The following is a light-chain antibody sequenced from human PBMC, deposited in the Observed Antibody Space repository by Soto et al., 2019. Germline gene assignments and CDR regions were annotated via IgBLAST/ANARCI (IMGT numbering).Light chain of an antibody. CDR1: SSDVGAYNY. V-gene: IGLV2-8*01. CDR3: SSYAGSNNYV. J-gene: IGLJ1*01. CDR2: EVS. Sequence: QSALTLPPSASGSPGQSVSISCTGTSSDVGAYNYVSWYQQHPGKAPKLMIYEVSKRPSGVPDRFSGSKSGNTASLTVSGLQAEDEADYYCSSYAGSNNYVFGTGTKLTVL.